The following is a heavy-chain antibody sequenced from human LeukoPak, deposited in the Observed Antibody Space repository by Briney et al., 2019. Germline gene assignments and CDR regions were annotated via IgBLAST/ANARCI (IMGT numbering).Heavy chain of an antibody. Sequence: ASVKVSCKASGGTFSSYAISWVRQAPGQGLEWMGRIIPIFGTANYAQKFQGRVTITTDESTSTAYMELSNLRSEDTAVYYCARAAAGPDYYYYYYMDVWGKGTTVTVSS. CDR3: ARAAAGPDYYYYYYMDV. D-gene: IGHD6-13*01. CDR1: GGTFSSYA. J-gene: IGHJ6*03. CDR2: IIPIFGTA. V-gene: IGHV1-69*05.